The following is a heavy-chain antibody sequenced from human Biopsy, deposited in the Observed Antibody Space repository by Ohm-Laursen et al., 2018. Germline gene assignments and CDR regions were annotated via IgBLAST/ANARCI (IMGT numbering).Heavy chain of an antibody. V-gene: IGHV4-59*01. J-gene: IGHJ4*02. CDR2: VYYTGST. D-gene: IGHD1-26*01. CDR3: ARVGAGAPSIDYFDY. CDR1: GDSISSYY. Sequence: TLSLTCTVSGDSISSYYWSWIRQPPGKGLQWIGYVYYTGSTDYNPSLQSRVTISVDRSKNQFSLELSSVTAADTAVYYCARVGAGAPSIDYFDYWGQGALVTVSS.